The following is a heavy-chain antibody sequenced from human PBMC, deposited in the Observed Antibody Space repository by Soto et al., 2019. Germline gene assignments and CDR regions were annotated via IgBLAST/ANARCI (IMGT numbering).Heavy chain of an antibody. CDR2: ISYDGSNK. CDR1: GFTFSSYG. J-gene: IGHJ4*02. CDR3: AKDMRGAGAAAGSVDY. D-gene: IGHD6-13*01. Sequence: GGSLRLSCAASGFTFSSYGMHWVRQAPGKGLEWVAVISYDGSNKYYADSVKGRFTISRDNSKNTLYLQMNSLRAEDTAVYYCAKDMRGAGAAAGSVDYWGQGTLVTVSS. V-gene: IGHV3-30*18.